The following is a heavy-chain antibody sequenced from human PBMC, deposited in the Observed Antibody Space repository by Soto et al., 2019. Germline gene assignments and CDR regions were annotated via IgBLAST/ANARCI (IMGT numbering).Heavy chain of an antibody. Sequence: PSETLSLTCAVSGGSISSGVYSWSWIRHPAGGGLEYVGRVYTTGSTDFNPSLKSRVTMSLATSRKQFFPRLSSVTAADTAVYYCARVRVAIFGVVIMQGWFDPWGQGTLVTVSS. J-gene: IGHJ5*02. CDR2: VYTTGST. CDR3: ARVRVAIFGVVIMQGWFDP. V-gene: IGHV4-61*02. D-gene: IGHD3-3*01. CDR1: GGSISSGVYS.